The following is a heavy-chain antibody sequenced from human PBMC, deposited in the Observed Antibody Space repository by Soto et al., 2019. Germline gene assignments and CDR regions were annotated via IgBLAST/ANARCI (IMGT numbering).Heavy chain of an antibody. V-gene: IGHV3-11*06. Sequence: GGSLRLSCAASGFTFSDYYMSWIRQAPGKGLEWVSYISSSSSYTNYADSVKGRFTISRDNAKNSLYLQMNSLRAEDTAVYYCASAEYYYDSSDWYYWGQGTLVTVSS. CDR1: GFTFSDYY. J-gene: IGHJ4*02. CDR3: ASAEYYYDSSDWYY. D-gene: IGHD3-22*01. CDR2: ISSSSSYT.